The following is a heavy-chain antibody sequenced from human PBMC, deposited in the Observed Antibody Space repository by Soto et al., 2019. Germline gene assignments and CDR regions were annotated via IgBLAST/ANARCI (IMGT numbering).Heavy chain of an antibody. CDR1: CYIFTAYG. CDR3: ARELNTESSAYYSFAF. V-gene: IGHV1-18*01. Sequence: QVQLVQSGPEVKMPGASVKVSCKTSCYIFTAYGLAWLRQAPGQRPEWMGWVSTNDDRTNYAQKFQGRVTMTTDRSTTTTSMELRSLRPDDAGVYYCARELNTESSAYYSFAFWGQGTLVTVSS. CDR2: VSTNDDRT. J-gene: IGHJ4*02. D-gene: IGHD3-22*01.